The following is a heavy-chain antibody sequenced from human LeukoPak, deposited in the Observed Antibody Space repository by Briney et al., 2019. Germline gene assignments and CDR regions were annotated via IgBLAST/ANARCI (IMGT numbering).Heavy chain of an antibody. J-gene: IGHJ4*02. CDR2: IYYSGST. V-gene: IGHV4-30-4*01. D-gene: IGHD5-18*01. Sequence: SETLSLTCTVSGGPISSGDYYWSWIRQPPGKGLEWIGYIYYSGSTYYNPSLKSRVIISVDTSKNQFSLKLSSVTAADTAVYYCARDGYSYGYTLDYWGQGTLVTVSS. CDR3: ARDGYSYGYTLDY. CDR1: GGPISSGDYY.